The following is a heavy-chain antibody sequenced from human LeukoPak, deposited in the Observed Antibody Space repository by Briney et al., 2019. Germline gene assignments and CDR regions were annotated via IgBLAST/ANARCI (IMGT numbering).Heavy chain of an antibody. J-gene: IGHJ4*02. Sequence: SETLSLTCTVSGYSISSGYYWSWIRQPPGKGLEWIGSIYHSGSTYYNPSLKSRVTISVDTSKNQFSLRLTSATAADTAMYYCARQTGSGLFTLPGGQGTLVTVSS. V-gene: IGHV4-38-2*02. CDR3: ARQTGSGLFTLP. CDR1: GYSISSGYY. D-gene: IGHD3/OR15-3a*01. CDR2: IYHSGST.